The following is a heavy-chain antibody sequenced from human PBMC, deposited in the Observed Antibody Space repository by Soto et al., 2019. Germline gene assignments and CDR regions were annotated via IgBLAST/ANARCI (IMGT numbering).Heavy chain of an antibody. Sequence: SQTLSLTCAVDGGSCSGYYWNWIRQPPGRGLEWIGYINDSGSTNYNPSLKSRVTISLDTSRNQFSLKLSSVTAADTAVYYCARAHCSGGNCYQGPFDYWGQGTLVTVSS. V-gene: IGHV4-34*09. D-gene: IGHD2-15*01. CDR2: INDSGST. J-gene: IGHJ4*02. CDR3: ARAHCSGGNCYQGPFDY. CDR1: GGSCSGYY.